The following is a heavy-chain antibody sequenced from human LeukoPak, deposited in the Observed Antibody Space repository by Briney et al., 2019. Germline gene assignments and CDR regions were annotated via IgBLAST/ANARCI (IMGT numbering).Heavy chain of an antibody. J-gene: IGHJ3*02. CDR2: VYYSGST. D-gene: IGHD3-3*01. CDR1: GGSISSIDFC. CDR3: ARQRYGFWSGYWIGDAFDI. Sequence: PSETLALTCTVSGGSISSIDFCWGRIRQPPGKGLEWIASVYYSGSTYYSPSLKSRVTISADTSKNQFSLKLSSVTAADTAVYFCARQRYGFWSGYWIGDAFDIWGQGTVVTVSS. V-gene: IGHV4-39*01.